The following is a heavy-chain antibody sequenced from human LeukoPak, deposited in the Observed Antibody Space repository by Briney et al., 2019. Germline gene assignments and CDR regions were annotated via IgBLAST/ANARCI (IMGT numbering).Heavy chain of an antibody. CDR3: ARVDYDGSGYNFDY. J-gene: IGHJ4*02. V-gene: IGHV4-59*01. Sequence: SETLSLTCTVSGGSISKYYWSWIRQPPGKGLEWIGQIYYTGSTNSSPSLKSRVTISVDTSKNLFSLKLSSVTAADTAVYFCARVDYDGSGYNFDYWGQGTLVTVSS. CDR2: IYYTGST. CDR1: GGSISKYY. D-gene: IGHD3-22*01.